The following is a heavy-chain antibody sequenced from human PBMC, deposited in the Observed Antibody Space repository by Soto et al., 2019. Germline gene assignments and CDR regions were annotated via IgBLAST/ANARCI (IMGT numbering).Heavy chain of an antibody. V-gene: IGHV3-30*18. J-gene: IGHJ6*02. CDR1: GFTFSSYG. D-gene: IGHD3-9*01. CDR3: AKDLGGDYDILTGYYAGGYYYGMDV. CDR2: ISYDGSNK. Sequence: QVQLVESGGGVVQPGRSLRLSCAASGFTFSSYGMHWVRQAPGKGLEWVAVISYDGSNKYYADSVKGRFTISRDNSKNTVYLQMNSLRAEDTAVYYCAKDLGGDYDILTGYYAGGYYYGMDVWGQGTTVTVSS.